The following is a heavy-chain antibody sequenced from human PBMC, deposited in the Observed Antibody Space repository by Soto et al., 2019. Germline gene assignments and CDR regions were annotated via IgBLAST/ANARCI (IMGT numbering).Heavy chain of an antibody. J-gene: IGHJ4*02. CDR2: INHSGST. V-gene: IGHV4-34*01. CDR1: GGSFSGYY. CDR3: ARVGEIEYSSSGFDY. D-gene: IGHD6-6*01. Sequence: QVQLQQWGAGLLKPSETLSLTCAVYGGSFSGYYWSWIRQPPGKGLEWIGEINHSGSTNYNPSLXXXXXXXXXXXXXXXSLKLSSVTAADTAVYYCARVGEIEYSSSGFDYWGQGTLVTVSS.